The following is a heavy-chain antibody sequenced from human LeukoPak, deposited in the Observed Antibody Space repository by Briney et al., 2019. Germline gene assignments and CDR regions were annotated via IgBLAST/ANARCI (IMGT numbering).Heavy chain of an antibody. D-gene: IGHD2-2*01. CDR3: ARDSLLVPADY. CDR1: GGSISSYY. Sequence: SETLSLTCTVSGGSISSYYWSWIRQPPGKGLEWIGYIYYSGSTNYNPSLKSRVTISVDTSKNQFSLKLSSVTAADTAVYYCARDSLLVPADYWGQGTLVTVSS. CDR2: IYYSGST. J-gene: IGHJ4*02. V-gene: IGHV4-59*12.